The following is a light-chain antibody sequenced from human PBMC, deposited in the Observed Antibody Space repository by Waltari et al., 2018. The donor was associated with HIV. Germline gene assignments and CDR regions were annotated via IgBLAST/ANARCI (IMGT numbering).Light chain of an antibody. CDR1: GLPHQY. J-gene: IGLJ2*01. Sequence: YELTQTPSVSVSPGQTARITCFGDGLPHQYAFWYQQKAGQAPVLLIYKDSERPSGIPERFSASGSGTTITLTISGVQAEDEGDYYCQSADSSRNYVLFGGGTKLTVL. CDR2: KDS. CDR3: QSADSSRNYVL. V-gene: IGLV3-25*03.